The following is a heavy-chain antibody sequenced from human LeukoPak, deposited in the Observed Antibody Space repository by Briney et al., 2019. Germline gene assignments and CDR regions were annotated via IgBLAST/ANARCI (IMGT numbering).Heavy chain of an antibody. CDR2: IYPGDSNT. J-gene: IGHJ4*02. CDR1: GYSFSNYW. D-gene: IGHD3-10*01. V-gene: IGHV5-51*01. CDR3: ARRGGPDY. Sequence: GESLKISCEGSGYSFSNYWIGWVRQMPGKGLEWMGIIYPGDSNTKYNPSFQGQVTISADKSVSTAYLQWSSLKASDTAMYYCARRGGPDYWGQGTLVTVSS.